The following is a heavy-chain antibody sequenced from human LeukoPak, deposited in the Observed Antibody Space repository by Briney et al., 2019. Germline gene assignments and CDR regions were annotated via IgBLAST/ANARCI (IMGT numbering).Heavy chain of an antibody. J-gene: IGHJ4*02. D-gene: IGHD2-21*01. CDR3: TKVLPSDFTKALCGN. Sequence: GGSLRLSCAASGFTFSSYAMSWVRQAPGKGLEWVSAISGGGGSTYYADSVKGRFTISRDNSKNTLYLQMNSLRAEDTAVYYCTKVLPSDFTKALCGNWGQGTLVTVSS. V-gene: IGHV3-23*01. CDR2: ISGGGGST. CDR1: GFTFSSYA.